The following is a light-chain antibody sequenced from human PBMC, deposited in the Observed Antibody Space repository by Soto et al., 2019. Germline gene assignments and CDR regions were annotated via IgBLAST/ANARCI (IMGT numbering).Light chain of an antibody. V-gene: IGKV1-27*01. CDR2: AAS. J-gene: IGKJ4*01. CDR1: QDISNY. CDR3: QKCKVAPFT. Sequence: DIQLTQSPSSLSASVGDRVTITCQASQDISNYLNWYQQKPGKVPKLLIYAASTLQSGVPSRFSGSGSGTDFTLTISGLQPEDVATFYCQKCKVAPFTFGGGTKVDIK.